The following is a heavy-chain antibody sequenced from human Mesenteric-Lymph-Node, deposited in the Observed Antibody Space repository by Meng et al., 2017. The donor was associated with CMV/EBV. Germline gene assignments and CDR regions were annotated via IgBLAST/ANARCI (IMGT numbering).Heavy chain of an antibody. CDR2: IGGTSGIT. V-gene: IGHV3-21*01. CDR3: ARDLQFGVAGTDWDFQH. D-gene: IGHD6-19*01. Sequence: FIFSSHTMNWVRQAPGKGLEWVSSIGGTSGITFYADSVMGRFTIFRDNARNSLFLQMNSLRVEDTAAYYCARDLQFGVAGTDWDFQHWGQGTLVTVSS. CDR1: FIFSSHT. J-gene: IGHJ1*01.